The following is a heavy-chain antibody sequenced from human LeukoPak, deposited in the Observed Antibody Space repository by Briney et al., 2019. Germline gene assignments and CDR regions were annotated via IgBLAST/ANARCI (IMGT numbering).Heavy chain of an antibody. V-gene: IGHV3-64D*06. Sequence: GGSLRLSCSASGFTFSSYAMHWGRQAPGKGLEYVSAISSNGGSTYYADSVKGRFTISRDNSKTTLHLQMSSLRAEDSAVYYCVKDRGYSSSWYSEIDYWGQGTLVTVSS. CDR2: ISSNGGST. D-gene: IGHD6-13*01. J-gene: IGHJ4*02. CDR1: GFTFSSYA. CDR3: VKDRGYSSSWYSEIDY.